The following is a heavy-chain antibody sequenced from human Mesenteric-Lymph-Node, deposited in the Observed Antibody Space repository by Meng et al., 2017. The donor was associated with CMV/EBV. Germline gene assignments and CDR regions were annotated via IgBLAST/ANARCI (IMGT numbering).Heavy chain of an antibody. CDR3: ATDPFCGGDCYRGNPKDAFDI. D-gene: IGHD2-21*01. CDR2: IYYSGST. CDR1: GGSISSSSYY. V-gene: IGHV4-39*07. J-gene: IGHJ3*02. Sequence: SETLSLTCTVSGGSISSSSYYWGWIRQPPGKGLEWIGSIYYSGSTYYNPSLKSRVTISVDTSKNQFSLKLSSVTAADTAVYYCATDPFCGGDCYRGNPKDAFDIWGQGTMVTVSS.